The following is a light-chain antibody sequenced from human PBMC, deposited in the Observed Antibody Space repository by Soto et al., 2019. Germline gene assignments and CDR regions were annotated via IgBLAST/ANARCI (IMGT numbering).Light chain of an antibody. Sequence: EIVLTQSPATLSLSPGERATLSCRASQSVSSYLAWYQQKPGQAPRLLIYDASNRATGIPARFSGGGSGTDFTLTISSLEPEDSALYYCQQRSNWITFGQGTRLEIK. CDR1: QSVSSY. J-gene: IGKJ5*01. CDR2: DAS. V-gene: IGKV3-11*01. CDR3: QQRSNWIT.